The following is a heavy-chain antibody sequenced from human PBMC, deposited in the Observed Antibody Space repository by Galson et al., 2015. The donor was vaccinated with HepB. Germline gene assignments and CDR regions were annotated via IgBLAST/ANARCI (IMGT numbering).Heavy chain of an antibody. J-gene: IGHJ4*02. D-gene: IGHD3-9*01. CDR2: IKSKTDGGTT. V-gene: IGHV3-15*01. CDR1: GFTFSNAW. CDR3: AREGPGSSVLRYFDLDY. Sequence: SLRLSCAASGFTFSNAWMSWVRQAPGKGLEWVGRIKSKTDGGTTDYAAPVKGRFTISRDDSKNTLYLQMNSLRAEDTAVYYCAREGPGSSVLRYFDLDYWGQGTLVTVSS.